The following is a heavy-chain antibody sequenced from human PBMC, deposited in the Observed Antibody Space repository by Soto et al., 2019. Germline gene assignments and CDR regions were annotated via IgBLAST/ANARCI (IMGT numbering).Heavy chain of an antibody. J-gene: IGHJ4*02. CDR2: IYYSGST. D-gene: IGHD6-6*01. CDR3: ARGASSSSGRSRNFDY. CDR1: GGSISSYY. Sequence: PSETLSLTCTVSGGSISSYYWSWIRQPPGKGLEWIGYIYYSGSTNYNPSLKSRVTISVDTSKNQFSLKLSSVTAADTAVYYCARGASSSSGRSRNFDYWGQGTLVTVSS. V-gene: IGHV4-59*01.